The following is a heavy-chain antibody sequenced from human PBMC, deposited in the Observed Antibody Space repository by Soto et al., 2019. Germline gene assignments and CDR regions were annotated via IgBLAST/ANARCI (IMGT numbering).Heavy chain of an antibody. V-gene: IGHV3-23*01. Sequence: VGSLRLSYAASGFTFSSYAMSWVRQAQGKGLEWVSAISGSDGSTYYADSVKGRFTISRDNSKNTSYLQMNRLRAEDTALYSRAKHITMIVGGSLDYWGQGTLVTVSS. D-gene: IGHD3-22*01. CDR2: ISGSDGST. J-gene: IGHJ4*02. CDR3: AKHITMIVGGSLDY. CDR1: GFTFSSYA.